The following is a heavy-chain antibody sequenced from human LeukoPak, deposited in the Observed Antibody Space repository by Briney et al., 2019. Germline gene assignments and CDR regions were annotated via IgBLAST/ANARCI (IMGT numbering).Heavy chain of an antibody. CDR3: AKVFYGSGRRTPFDY. CDR2: ISGSGGST. V-gene: IGHV3-23*01. Sequence: PGGSLRLSCAASGFTFSSYGMSWVRQAPGKGLEWVSAISGSGGSTYYADSVKGRFTISRDNSKNTLYLQMNSLRAEDTAVYYCAKVFYGSGRRTPFDYWGQGTLVTVSS. CDR1: GFTFSSYG. J-gene: IGHJ4*02. D-gene: IGHD3-10*01.